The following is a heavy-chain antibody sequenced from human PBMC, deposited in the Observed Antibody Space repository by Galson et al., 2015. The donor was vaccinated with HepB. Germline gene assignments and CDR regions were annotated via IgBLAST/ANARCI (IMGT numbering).Heavy chain of an antibody. CDR1: GFTFSSYS. CDR2: ISSSSSTI. CDR3: SRTRWLRDFDY. V-gene: IGHV3-48*04. Sequence: SLRLSCAASGFTFSSYSMNWVRQAPGKGLEWVSYISSSSSTIYYADSVKGRYTISRDNAKNSLYLQMNSLRAEDTAVYYFSRTRWLRDFDYWGQGTLVTVSS. D-gene: IGHD5-12*01. J-gene: IGHJ4*02.